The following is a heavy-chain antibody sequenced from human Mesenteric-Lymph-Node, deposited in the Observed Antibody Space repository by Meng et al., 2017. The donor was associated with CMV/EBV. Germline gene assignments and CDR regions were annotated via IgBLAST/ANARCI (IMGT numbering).Heavy chain of an antibody. Sequence: GGSLRLSCTVSGDSIDSSSYFWGWIRQPPGKGLEWVSYISPSGVSSSGGTIYYADSVRGRFTISRDNAKNSLYLQMNSLRAEDTALYYCAKDIHPYYYDSSGYRPNIGGDAFDIWGQGTMVTVSS. CDR3: AKDIHPYYYDSSGYRPNIGGDAFDI. D-gene: IGHD3-22*01. CDR2: ISPSGVSSSGGTI. V-gene: IGHV3-11*01. J-gene: IGHJ3*02. CDR1: GDSIDSSSYF.